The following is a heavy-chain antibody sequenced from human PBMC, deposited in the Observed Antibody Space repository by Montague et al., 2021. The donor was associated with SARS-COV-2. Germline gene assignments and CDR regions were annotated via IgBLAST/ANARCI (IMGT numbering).Heavy chain of an antibody. CDR2: IHSSGST. CDR1: GGSISSDSYY. J-gene: IGHJ4*02. Sequence: SETLSFTCTVAGGSISSDSYYWGWIRQPPGKGLEWIGNIHSSGSTYYKSRVTISVDTSKNQFSLKVTSVTAADTAVYYCARRLGGSGWLDYWGQGTLVTVSS. D-gene: IGHD6-25*01. CDR3: ARRLGGSGWLDY. V-gene: IGHV4-39*01.